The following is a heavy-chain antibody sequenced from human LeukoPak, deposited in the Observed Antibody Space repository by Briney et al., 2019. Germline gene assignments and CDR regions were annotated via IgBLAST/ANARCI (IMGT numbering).Heavy chain of an antibody. V-gene: IGHV3-23*01. CDR2: ITSRGSHI. D-gene: IGHD3-16*01. Sequence: GGSLRLSCAASGFAFNSYTITWVRQAPGKGLESVSSITSRGSHIYIADSVKGRFTISRDNSKNTLYLQMNSLRAEDTAVYYCAKDVDRRHLGDYWGQGTLVTVSS. CDR1: GFAFNSYT. CDR3: AKDVDRRHLGDY. J-gene: IGHJ4*02.